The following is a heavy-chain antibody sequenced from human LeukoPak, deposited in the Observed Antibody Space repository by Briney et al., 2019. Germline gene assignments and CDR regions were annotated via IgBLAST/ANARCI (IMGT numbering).Heavy chain of an antibody. CDR2: ISAYNGNT. D-gene: IGHD6-19*01. CDR1: GYTFTSYG. J-gene: IGHJ3*02. CDR3: ARDAAYSSGWRTDAFDI. V-gene: IGHV1-18*01. Sequence: GASVKASCKASGYTFTSYGISWVRQAPGQGLEWMGWISAYNGNTNYAQRLQGRVTMTTDTSTSTAYMELRSLRSDDTAVYYCARDAAYSSGWRTDAFDIWGQGTMVTVSS.